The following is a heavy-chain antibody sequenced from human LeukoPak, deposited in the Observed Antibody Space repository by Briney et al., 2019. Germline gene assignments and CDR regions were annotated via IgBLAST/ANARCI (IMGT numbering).Heavy chain of an antibody. CDR3: AKDLEPYYYGSGTADY. V-gene: IGHV3-30*18. D-gene: IGHD3-10*01. CDR1: GFTFSSCG. CDR2: ISYDGSNK. J-gene: IGHJ4*02. Sequence: GGSLRLSCAASGFTFSSCGMHWVRQAPGKGLEWVAVISYDGSNKYYADSVKGRFTISRDNSKNTLYLQMNSLRAEDTAVYYCAKDLEPYYYGSGTADYWGQGTLVTVSS.